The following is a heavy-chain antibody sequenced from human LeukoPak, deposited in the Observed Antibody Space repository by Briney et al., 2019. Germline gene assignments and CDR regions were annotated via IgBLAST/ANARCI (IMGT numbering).Heavy chain of an antibody. Sequence: LSGGSLRLSCEASGFTFSSHGMYWVRQAPGKGLEWVALIWYDGSNKYYADSVKGRFTISRDNPNNTLYLQMNSLRAEDTAVYYCARSGRGYYDSLDHWGQGDLVTVSS. V-gene: IGHV3-33*07. CDR2: IWYDGSNK. CDR1: GFTFSSHG. D-gene: IGHD3-22*01. CDR3: ARSGRGYYDSLDH. J-gene: IGHJ4*02.